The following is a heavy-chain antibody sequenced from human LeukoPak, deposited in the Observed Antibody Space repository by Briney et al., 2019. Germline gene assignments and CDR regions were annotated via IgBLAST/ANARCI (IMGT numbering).Heavy chain of an antibody. J-gene: IGHJ4*02. D-gene: IGHD3-22*01. CDR3: AKGGRYYDNSDYYRIDY. Sequence: GGSLRLSCAASGFTFSSYAMSWVRQAPGKGLEWVSAISGSGGSTYYTDSVKGRFTISRDNSKNTLYLQMNSLRAEDTAVYCCAKGGRYYDNSDYYRIDYWGQGTLVTVSS. V-gene: IGHV3-23*01. CDR2: ISGSGGST. CDR1: GFTFSSYA.